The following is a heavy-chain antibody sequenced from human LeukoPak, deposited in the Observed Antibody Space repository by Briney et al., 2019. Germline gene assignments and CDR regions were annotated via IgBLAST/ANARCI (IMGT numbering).Heavy chain of an antibody. V-gene: IGHV3-21*01. CDR2: ISSGGSYI. Sequence: GGSLRLSCAASGFTFSDYAMNWVRQAPGKGLEWVSSISSGGSYISYADSVKGRFTVSRDNAKDSLFLQMRSLRDEDTAVYYCARGPALYCTSSSCLDGFDWGQGTLVSVSS. CDR3: ARGPALYCTSSSCLDGFD. D-gene: IGHD2-2*01. CDR1: GFTFSDYA. J-gene: IGHJ4*02.